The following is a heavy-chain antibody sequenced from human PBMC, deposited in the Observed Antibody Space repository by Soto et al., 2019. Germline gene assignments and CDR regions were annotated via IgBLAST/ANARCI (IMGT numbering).Heavy chain of an antibody. D-gene: IGHD3-3*01. CDR1: GGSISSSSYY. J-gene: IGHJ5*02. CDR2: IYYSGST. CDR3: ARHEYYDFWSGYYRYNWFDP. V-gene: IGHV4-39*01. Sequence: ETLSLTCTVSGGSISSSSYYWGWIRQPPGKGLEWIGSIYYSGSTYYNPSLKSRVTISVDTSKNQFSLKLSSVTAADTAVYYCARHEYYDFWSGYYRYNWFDPWGQGTLVTVSS.